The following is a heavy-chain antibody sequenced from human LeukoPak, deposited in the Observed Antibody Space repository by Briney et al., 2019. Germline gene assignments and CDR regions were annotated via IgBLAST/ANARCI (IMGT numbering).Heavy chain of an antibody. J-gene: IGHJ3*02. D-gene: IGHD1-14*01. V-gene: IGHV3-30*02. CDR1: GFTFSSSD. CDR2: IRHDGNNK. CDR3: ARNPRGQYGNGAFDI. Sequence: GGSLRLSCAASGFTFSSSDMHWVRQAPGKGLEWVAFIRHDGNNKYYADSVKGRFTISRDNAKNSLYLQMNSLRAEDTAVYYCARNPRGQYGNGAFDIWGQGTMVTVSS.